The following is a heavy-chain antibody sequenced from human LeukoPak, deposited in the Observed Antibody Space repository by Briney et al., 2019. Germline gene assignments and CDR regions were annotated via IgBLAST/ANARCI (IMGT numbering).Heavy chain of an antibody. CDR2: INPNSGGA. CDR1: GYTFTGYY. J-gene: IGHJ4*02. CDR3: ARDFSARTEFDY. Sequence: ASVKVSCKASGYTFTGYYMHWVRQAPGQGLEWMGWINPNSGGANYAQKFQGRVTMTRDTSISTAYMELSRLRSDDTAVYYCARDFSARTEFDYWGQGTLVTVSS. D-gene: IGHD6-6*01. V-gene: IGHV1-2*02.